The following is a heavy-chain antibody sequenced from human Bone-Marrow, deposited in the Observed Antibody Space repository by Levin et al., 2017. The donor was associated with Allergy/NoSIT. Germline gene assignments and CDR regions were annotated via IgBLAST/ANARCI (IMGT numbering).Heavy chain of an antibody. V-gene: IGHV3-74*01. J-gene: IGHJ4*02. CDR1: GFTFSNYW. CDR2: ISADGSST. Sequence: PGGSLRLSCAASGFTFSNYWMHWVRQAPGKGLMWVSRISADGSSTTYADSVKGRFTISRDNAKNTVHLQMSSLRAEDTAVYYCARDWTTSGGSSVDYWGQGTLVTVSS. CDR3: ARDWTTSGGSSVDY. D-gene: IGHD2-15*01.